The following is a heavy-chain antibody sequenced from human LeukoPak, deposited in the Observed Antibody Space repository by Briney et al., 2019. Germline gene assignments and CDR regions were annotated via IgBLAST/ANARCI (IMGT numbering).Heavy chain of an antibody. Sequence: QPGGSLRLSCAASGFTVSSNYMSWVRQAPGKGLEWVSVIYSGGSTYYADSVKGRFTISRDTSKNTLYLQMNSLSAEDQAVYYCARDGPRAGRRVIFDDWGQGTLVTVSS. J-gene: IGHJ4*02. D-gene: IGHD3/OR15-3a*01. CDR3: ARDGPRAGRRVIFDD. CDR2: IYSGGST. CDR1: GFTVSSNY. V-gene: IGHV3-66*01.